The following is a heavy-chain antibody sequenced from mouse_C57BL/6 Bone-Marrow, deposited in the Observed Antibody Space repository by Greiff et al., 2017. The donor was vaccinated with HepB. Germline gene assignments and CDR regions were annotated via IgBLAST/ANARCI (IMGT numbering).Heavy chain of an antibody. CDR1: GYTFTSYW. CDR3: ARGYYYVSPYFDY. CDR2: IDPSDSYT. Sequence: QVQLQQPGAELVKPGASVKLSCKASGYTFTSYWMQWVKQRPGQGLEWIGEIDPSDSYTNYNQKFKGKATLTVDTSSSTAYMQLSSLTSEDSAVYYCARGYYYVSPYFDYWGQGTTLTVSS. D-gene: IGHD1-1*01. J-gene: IGHJ2*01. V-gene: IGHV1-50*01.